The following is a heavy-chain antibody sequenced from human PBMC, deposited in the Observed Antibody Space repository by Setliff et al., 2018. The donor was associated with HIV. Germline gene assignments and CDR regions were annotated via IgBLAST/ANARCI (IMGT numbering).Heavy chain of an antibody. V-gene: IGHV4-38-2*01. D-gene: IGHD3-10*01. CDR2: IYHSGST. Sequence: ASETLSLTCAVSGYSISSGYYWGWIRQPPGKGLEWIGSIYHSGSTYYNPSLKSRVTISVDTSKNQFSLKLSSVTAADTAVYYCATFGMVRGVPWYFDFWGQGTLVTVSS. CDR3: ATFGMVRGVPWYFDF. CDR1: GYSISSGYY. J-gene: IGHJ4*02.